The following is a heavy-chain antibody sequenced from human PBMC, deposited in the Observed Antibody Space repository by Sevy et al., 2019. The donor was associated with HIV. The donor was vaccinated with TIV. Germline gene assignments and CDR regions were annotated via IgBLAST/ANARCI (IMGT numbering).Heavy chain of an antibody. CDR2: IIPIFGTA. CDR1: GGTFSSYA. V-gene: IGHV1-69*13. D-gene: IGHD5-18*01. Sequence: ASVKVSCKASGGTFSSYAISWVRQAPGQGLEWMGGIIPIFGTANYAQKFQGRVTITADESTGTAYLELSSLRSEDTAVYYCARVFHTAMVTSGYYYYGMDVWGQGTTVTVSS. CDR3: ARVFHTAMVTSGYYYYGMDV. J-gene: IGHJ6*02.